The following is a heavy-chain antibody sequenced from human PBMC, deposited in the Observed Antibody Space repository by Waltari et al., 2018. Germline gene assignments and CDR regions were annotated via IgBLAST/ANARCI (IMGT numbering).Heavy chain of an antibody. V-gene: IGHV3-33*01. CDR3: ARDGPAFDI. Sequence: QVQLVESGGGVVQPGRSLRLSCAASGFTFSSYGMHWVRQAPGKGLDWVAVIWYDGSNKYYADSVKGRFTISRDNSKNTLYLQMNSLRAEDTAVYYCARDGPAFDIWGQGTMVTVSS. CDR2: IWYDGSNK. CDR1: GFTFSSYG. J-gene: IGHJ3*02.